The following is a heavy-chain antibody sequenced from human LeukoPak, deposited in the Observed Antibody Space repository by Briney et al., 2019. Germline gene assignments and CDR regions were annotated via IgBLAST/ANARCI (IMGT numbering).Heavy chain of an antibody. D-gene: IGHD3-10*01. CDR1: GYSFTSYW. V-gene: IGHV5-51*01. CDR2: IYPGDSDT. Sequence: GESLKISCKGSGYSFTSYWIGWVRQMPGKGLEWMGIIYPGDSDTRYSPSFQGQVTISADKSISTAYLQWSSLKASDTAMYYCASLPRGVTWPSGAFDIWGQGTMVTVSS. J-gene: IGHJ3*02. CDR3: ASLPRGVTWPSGAFDI.